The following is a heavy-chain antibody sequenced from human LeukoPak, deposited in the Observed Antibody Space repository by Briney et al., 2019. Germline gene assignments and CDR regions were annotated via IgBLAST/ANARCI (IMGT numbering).Heavy chain of an antibody. Sequence: ASETLSLTCTVSGGSISSYYWSWIRQPPGKGLEWVSSISSSSSYIYYADSVKGRFTISRDNAKNSLYLQMNSLRAEDTAVYYCAREAPDSSSGEPGGAFDIWGQGTMVTVSS. CDR3: AREAPDSSSGEPGGAFDI. D-gene: IGHD6-13*01. V-gene: IGHV3-21*01. CDR1: GGSISSYY. J-gene: IGHJ3*02. CDR2: ISSSSSYI.